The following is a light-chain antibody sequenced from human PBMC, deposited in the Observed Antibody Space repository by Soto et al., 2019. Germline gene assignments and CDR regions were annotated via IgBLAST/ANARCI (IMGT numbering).Light chain of an antibody. V-gene: IGLV1-40*01. CDR2: DNN. CDR1: SSNIGAGYE. CDR3: QSYDSSLRGL. J-gene: IGLJ7*01. Sequence: QSVLTQPPSVSGAPGQRVTISCTGNSSNIGAGYEVHWYQQVPGAGPKLLIYDNNKRPSGVPDRFSGSKSGSSASLAIAGLQVEDEADYYCQSYDSSLRGLFGGGTQLTVL.